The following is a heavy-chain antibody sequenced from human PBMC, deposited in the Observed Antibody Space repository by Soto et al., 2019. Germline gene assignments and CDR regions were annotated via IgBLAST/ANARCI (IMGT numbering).Heavy chain of an antibody. CDR3: GAAVPADYVSPYYYSDV. V-gene: IGHV4-59*02. J-gene: IGHJ6*03. CDR2: IYYSGSA. CDR1: GASVSSYY. D-gene: IGHD4-17*01. Sequence: SETLSLTCTVSGASVSSYYWSWIRQPPGKGPEWIGYIYYSGSAKYNPSLNSRVTISVDTSKNQVSLKLTSVTAADAAVYYCGAAVPADYVSPYYYSDVWGKGTTVTVSS.